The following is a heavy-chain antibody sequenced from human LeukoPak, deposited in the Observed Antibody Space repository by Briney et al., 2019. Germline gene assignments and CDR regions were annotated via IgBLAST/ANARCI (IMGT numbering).Heavy chain of an antibody. J-gene: IGHJ4*02. D-gene: IGHD3-9*01. CDR3: ARAHRSVLRYFDWSLGY. CDR1: GYTFTSYD. Sequence: GASVKVSCKASGYTFTSYDINWVRQATGQGLEWMGWMNPNSGNTGYAQKFQGRVTMTRNTPISTAYMELSSLRSEDTAVYYCARAHRSVLRYFDWSLGYWGQGTLVTVSS. V-gene: IGHV1-8*01. CDR2: MNPNSGNT.